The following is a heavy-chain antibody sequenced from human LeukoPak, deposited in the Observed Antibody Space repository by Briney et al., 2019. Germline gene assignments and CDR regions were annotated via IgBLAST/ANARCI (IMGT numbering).Heavy chain of an antibody. V-gene: IGHV3-21*01. CDR3: AMILGGYAPGDY. D-gene: IGHD5-12*01. CDR1: GFTFSSYS. Sequence: GGSLRLSCAASGFTFSSYSMNWVRQAPGKGLECVSSISSSSSYIYYADSVKGRFTISRDNAKNSLYLQMNSLRAEDTAVYYCAMILGGYAPGDYWGQGTLVTVSS. J-gene: IGHJ4*02. CDR2: ISSSSSYI.